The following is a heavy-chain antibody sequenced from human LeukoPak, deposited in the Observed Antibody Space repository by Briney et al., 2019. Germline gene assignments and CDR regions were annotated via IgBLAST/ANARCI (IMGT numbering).Heavy chain of an antibody. CDR1: GYTFTNYD. CDR2: MNPNSGNT. D-gene: IGHD3-16*01. V-gene: IGHV1-8*01. Sequence: GASMKISCKASGYTFTNYDINWVRQATGQGLEWMGWMNPNSGNTGYAQKFQGRVTMTKNTSISTAYMELSSLRSEDTAVYYCARGPIGAIDYWGQGTLVTVSS. J-gene: IGHJ4*02. CDR3: ARGPIGAIDY.